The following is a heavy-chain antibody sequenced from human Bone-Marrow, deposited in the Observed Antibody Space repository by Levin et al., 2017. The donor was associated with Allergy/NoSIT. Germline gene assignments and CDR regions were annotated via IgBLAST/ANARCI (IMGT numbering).Heavy chain of an antibody. CDR2: ISYDGTNE. CDR1: GFIFSNYG. CDR3: AKDGEACSGPSDTCGMEV. Sequence: PGGSLRLSCAASGFIFSNYGMHWVRQAPGKGLEWVAAISYDGTNEYYGDDVKGRFSISRDNSKNTVFLHMSSLRTEDTAVYYCAKDGEACSGPSDTCGMEVWGQGTSVTVS. V-gene: IGHV3-30*18. D-gene: IGHD2-15*01. J-gene: IGHJ6*02.